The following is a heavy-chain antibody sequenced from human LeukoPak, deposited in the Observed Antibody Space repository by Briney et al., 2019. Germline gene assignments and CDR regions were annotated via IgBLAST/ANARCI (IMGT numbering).Heavy chain of an antibody. CDR1: GFTSSSFS. J-gene: IGHJ2*01. Sequence: NPGGSLRLSCAASGFTSSSFSMNWVCQAPGKGLEWVSSISSSSNYIYYADSVRGRFTISRDNAKNSLSLQMNSLRVEDTAVYYCARDLDGDYGWHFDLWGRGTLVTVSS. CDR3: ARDLDGDYGWHFDL. V-gene: IGHV3-21*01. CDR2: ISSSSNYI. D-gene: IGHD4-17*01.